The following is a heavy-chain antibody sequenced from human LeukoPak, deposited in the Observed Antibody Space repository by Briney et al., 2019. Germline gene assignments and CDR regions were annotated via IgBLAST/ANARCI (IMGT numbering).Heavy chain of an antibody. D-gene: IGHD2/OR15-2a*01. CDR3: ATRPTWGGY. Sequence: PGGSLRLSCAASGFTFSTYEIQWVRQAPGKGLEWVSYISSSETTIYYADSVKGRFTISRDNAKNSLFLQMNSLRAEDTAVYYCATRPTWGGYWGQGTLVTVSS. J-gene: IGHJ4*02. CDR1: GFTFSTYE. V-gene: IGHV3-48*03. CDR2: ISSSETTI.